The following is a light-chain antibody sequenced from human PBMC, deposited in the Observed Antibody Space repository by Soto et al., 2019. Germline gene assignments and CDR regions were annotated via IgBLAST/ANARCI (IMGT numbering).Light chain of an antibody. CDR2: DAS. Sequence: EIVLTQSPGTLSLSPGERATLSCRASQSVSSSYLAWYQQKTGQAPRLLIYDASSRATGIPDRFSGSGSGTDFTLTISRLEHEDFAVYYCQQYGSSPRTFGQGTKVEI. CDR3: QQYGSSPRT. V-gene: IGKV3-20*01. CDR1: QSVSSSY. J-gene: IGKJ1*01.